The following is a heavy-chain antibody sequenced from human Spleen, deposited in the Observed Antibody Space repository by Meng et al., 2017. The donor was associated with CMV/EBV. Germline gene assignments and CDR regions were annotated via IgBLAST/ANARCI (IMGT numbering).Heavy chain of an antibody. CDR2: ISYDGSNK. D-gene: IGHD4-17*01. V-gene: IGHV3-30-3*02. CDR3: AKISSTVTSIRLPGL. Sequence: GESLKISCAASGFTFRSYAMHWVRQAPGKGLEWVAVISYDGSNKYYADSVKGRFTISRDNSKNTLYLQMNSLRVEDTAVYYCAKISSTVTSIRLPGLWGQGTLVTVSS. J-gene: IGHJ4*02. CDR1: GFTFRSYA.